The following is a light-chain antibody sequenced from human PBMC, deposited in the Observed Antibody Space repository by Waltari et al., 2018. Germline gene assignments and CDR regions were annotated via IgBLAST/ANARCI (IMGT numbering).Light chain of an antibody. V-gene: IGLV2-14*01. Sequence: QSALTQPASVSGSPGQSITISCTGTSSDVGGYNYVSWYQQHPGKAPNLMIFDVTERPSGVSIRFSGSKSGNTASLTISGLQAEDEADYYCSSYTSSSTPLFGGGTKLTVL. CDR3: SSYTSSSTPL. CDR2: DVT. CDR1: SSDVGGYNY. J-gene: IGLJ2*01.